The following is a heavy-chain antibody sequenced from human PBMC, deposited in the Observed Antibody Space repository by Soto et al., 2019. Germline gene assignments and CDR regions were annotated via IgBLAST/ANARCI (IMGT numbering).Heavy chain of an antibody. D-gene: IGHD3-10*01. V-gene: IGHV3-11*01. CDR2: ISIGGTPI. Sequence: QVQLVESGGGLVKPGGSLRLSCEASGFTFSDYYMSWIRQVPGKGLEWVSYISIGGTPIYYADSVKGRFTISRDNAQKSLHLHMPSLTAEDTALYYCVRGPEELVYYNSIDVWGQGTTVTVS. CDR1: GFTFSDYY. J-gene: IGHJ6*02. CDR3: VRGPEELVYYNSIDV.